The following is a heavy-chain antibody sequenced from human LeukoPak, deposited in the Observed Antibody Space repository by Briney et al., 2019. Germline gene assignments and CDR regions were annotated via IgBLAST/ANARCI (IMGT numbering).Heavy chain of an antibody. CDR1: GGTFSSYA. J-gene: IGHJ4*02. V-gene: IGHV1-69*05. Sequence: EASVKVSCKASGGTFSSYAISWVRQAPGQGLEWMGRIILFFGTANYAQKFQGRVTITTDESTSTAYMELSSLRSEDTAVYYCAEGELPFYWGQGTLVTVSS. D-gene: IGHD1-26*01. CDR3: AEGELPFY. CDR2: IILFFGTA.